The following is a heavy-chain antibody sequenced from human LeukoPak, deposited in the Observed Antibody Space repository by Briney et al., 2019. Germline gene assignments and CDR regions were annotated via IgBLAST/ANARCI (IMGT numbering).Heavy chain of an antibody. CDR3: ARRKFYYDSSGYYYSESNNWFDP. CDR2: IYPGDSDT. CDR1: GYSFTSYW. V-gene: IGHV5-51*01. Sequence: GESLKISCKGFGYSFTSYWIGWVRQMPGKGLEWMGIIYPGDSDTRYSPSFQGQVTISADKSISTAYLQWSSLKASDTAMYYCARRKFYYDSSGYYYSESNNWFDPWGQGTLVTVSS. D-gene: IGHD3-22*01. J-gene: IGHJ5*02.